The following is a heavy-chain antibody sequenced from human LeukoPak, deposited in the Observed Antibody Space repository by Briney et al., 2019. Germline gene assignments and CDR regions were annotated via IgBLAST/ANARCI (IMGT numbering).Heavy chain of an antibody. Sequence: SETLSLTWTVSGGSITSSSYYWVWIRQPPGKGLEWIASIYYSGNTYYNSSLKSRVTISVDTSKNQFSLKLSSVTAADTAVYYCARVYYYGSGETDYWGQGTLVTVSS. V-gene: IGHV4-39*07. D-gene: IGHD3-10*01. CDR1: GGSITSSSYY. CDR2: IYYSGNT. J-gene: IGHJ4*02. CDR3: ARVYYYGSGETDY.